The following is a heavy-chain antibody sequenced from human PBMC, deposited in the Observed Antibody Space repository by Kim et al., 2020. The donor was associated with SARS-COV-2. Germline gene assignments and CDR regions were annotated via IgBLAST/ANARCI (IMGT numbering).Heavy chain of an antibody. V-gene: IGHV3-74*01. CDR2: INSDGSST. Sequence: GGSLRLSCAASGFTFSSYWMHWVRQAPGKGLVWVSRINSDGSSTSYADSVKGRFTISRDNAKNTLYLQMNSLRAEDTAVYYCASDSGWLQLVAFDIWGQGTMVTVSS. J-gene: IGHJ3*02. CDR3: ASDSGWLQLVAFDI. D-gene: IGHD5-12*01. CDR1: GFTFSSYW.